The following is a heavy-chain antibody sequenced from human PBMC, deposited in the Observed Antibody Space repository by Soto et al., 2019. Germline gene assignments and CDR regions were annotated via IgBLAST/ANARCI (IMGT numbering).Heavy chain of an antibody. V-gene: IGHV1-46*01. J-gene: IGHJ4*01. Sequence: GASVKVSCKASGYTFTSYYMHWVRQAPGQGLEWMGIINPSGGSTSYAQKFQGRVTMTRDTSTSTVYMELSSLRSEDTAVYYCARDLGIVVVPAAPLRYSSSWYMDYWG. CDR2: INPSGGST. CDR1: GYTFTSYY. CDR3: ARDLGIVVVPAAPLRYSSSWYMDY. D-gene: IGHD2-2*01.